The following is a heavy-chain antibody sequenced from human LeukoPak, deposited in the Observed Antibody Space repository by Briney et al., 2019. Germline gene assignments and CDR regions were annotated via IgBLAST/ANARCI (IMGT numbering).Heavy chain of an antibody. CDR1: GFTFSSYE. CDR3: ARVLGIVGG. CDR2: ISSSGTSM. Sequence: PGGSLRLSCAASGFTFSSYEMNWVRQAPGKGLEWVSYISSSGTSMYYADFVKGRFTISRDNAKNSLYLQMNSLRADDTAVYYCARVLGIVGGWGQGTLVTVSS. D-gene: IGHD1-26*01. J-gene: IGHJ4*02. V-gene: IGHV3-48*03.